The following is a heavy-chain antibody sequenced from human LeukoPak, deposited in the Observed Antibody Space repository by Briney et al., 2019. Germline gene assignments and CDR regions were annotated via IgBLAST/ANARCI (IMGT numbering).Heavy chain of an antibody. Sequence: SETLSLACTVSGGSISSYYWSWIRQPPRKGLEWIGYIYYSGSTNYNPSLKSRVTISVDTSKNQFSLKLSSVTAADTAVYYCAREAVAGASFDLWGRGTLVTVSS. CDR1: GGSISSYY. V-gene: IGHV4-59*08. CDR3: AREAVAGASFDL. D-gene: IGHD6-19*01. J-gene: IGHJ2*01. CDR2: IYYSGST.